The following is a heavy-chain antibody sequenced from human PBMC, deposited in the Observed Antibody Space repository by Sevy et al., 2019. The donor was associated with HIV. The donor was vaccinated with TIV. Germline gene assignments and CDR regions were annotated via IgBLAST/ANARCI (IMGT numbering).Heavy chain of an antibody. D-gene: IGHD1-26*01. CDR3: AGENAWGRGYS. CDR2: IYYNGHI. V-gene: IGHV4-59*08. Sequence: SETLSLTCTVSGGSITSLYWNWIRQPPGKGLEWIANIYYNGHINYNPSLKSRVTLSLDTYKNLFSLRLSSVTAADTAMYYCAGENAWGRGYSWGQGTLVTVSS. J-gene: IGHJ4*02. CDR1: GGSITSLY.